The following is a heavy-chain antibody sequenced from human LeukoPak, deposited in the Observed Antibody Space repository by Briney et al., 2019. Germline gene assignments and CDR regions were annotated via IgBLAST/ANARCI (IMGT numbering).Heavy chain of an antibody. CDR1: GFTFSTHA. J-gene: IGHJ4*02. CDR3: ARLQWDLPISWGYFFT. CDR2: ISGSDDRI. D-gene: IGHD4-23*01. Sequence: PGGSLRLSCAASGFTFSTHAMSWVRQAPGKGLEWVSTISGSDDRIYYADSVKGRFTISRDNSKNTLSLQMNSLRAEDTAVYYCARLQWDLPISWGYFFTWGQGTPVS. V-gene: IGHV3-23*01.